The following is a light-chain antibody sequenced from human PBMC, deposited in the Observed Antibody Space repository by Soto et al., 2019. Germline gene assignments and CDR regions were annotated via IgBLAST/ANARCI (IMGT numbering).Light chain of an antibody. CDR3: HQHDSSSWT. CDR1: LSVGSGY. V-gene: IGKV3-20*01. CDR2: GAG. J-gene: IGKJ1*01. Sequence: EIVLTQSPGTLSLSQGERATLSCRASLSVGSGYLAWYQQKPGEATRLLFYGAGSSATIIQNWISGRGSRNFFTLTSRMLAQDYVVDYCHQHDSSSWTFGQGTKVDIK.